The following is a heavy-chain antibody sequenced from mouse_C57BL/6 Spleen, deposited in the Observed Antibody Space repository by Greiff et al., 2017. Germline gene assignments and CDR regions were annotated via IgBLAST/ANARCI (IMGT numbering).Heavy chain of an antibody. D-gene: IGHD1-1*01. V-gene: IGHV1-50*01. Sequence: VQLQQSGAELVKPGASVKLSCKASGYTFTSYWMQWVKQRPGQGLEWIGEIDPYDSYTNYNQKFKGKATLTVDTSSSTAYMQLSSLTSEDSAVYYCARKGVAHWYFDVWGTGTTVTVSS. J-gene: IGHJ1*03. CDR3: ARKGVAHWYFDV. CDR2: IDPYDSYT. CDR1: GYTFTSYW.